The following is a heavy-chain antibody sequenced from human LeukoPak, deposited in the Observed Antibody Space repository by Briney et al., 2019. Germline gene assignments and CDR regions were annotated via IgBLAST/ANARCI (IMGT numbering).Heavy chain of an antibody. CDR3: AKGSHSTGWFYFDY. Sequence: PGGSLRLSCAASGFSFNSYAMTWVRQAPGKGLEWVSVISGSGDKTYYADSVKGRFTISRDNSKNTLYLQMHSLRAEDTAKYYCAKGSHSTGWFYFDYWGQGTLVTVSS. V-gene: IGHV3-23*01. CDR2: ISGSGDKT. J-gene: IGHJ4*02. CDR1: GFSFNSYA. D-gene: IGHD2/OR15-2a*01.